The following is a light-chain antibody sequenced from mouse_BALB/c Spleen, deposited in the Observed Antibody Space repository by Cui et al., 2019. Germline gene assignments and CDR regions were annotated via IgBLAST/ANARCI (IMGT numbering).Light chain of an antibody. CDR2: LTS. J-gene: IGKJ2*01. CDR1: SSVSY. CDR3: QQWSSNPPMYT. V-gene: IGKV4-68*01. Sequence: QIVLTKSPALMSASPGEKVTMTCSASSSVSYMYWYQQKPRSSPKPWIYLTSNLASGVPARFSGSGSGTSYSLTISSMEAEDAATYYCQQWSSNPPMYTFGGGTKLEIK.